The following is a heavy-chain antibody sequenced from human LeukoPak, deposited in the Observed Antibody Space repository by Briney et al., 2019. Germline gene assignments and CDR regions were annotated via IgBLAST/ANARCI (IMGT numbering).Heavy chain of an antibody. V-gene: IGHV1-69*13. CDR1: GGTFTVHG. Sequence: SVKLSSKASGGTFTVHGFSWVRQAPGQGLEWMGGIIRFFGTVNYTHTFDGRVTISADESTSTVYLALNSLTAEDTAVYYCARDDISTDGTAHWFDPWGQGTLVIVSS. CDR2: IIRFFGTV. CDR3: ARDDISTDGTAHWFDP. J-gene: IGHJ5*02. D-gene: IGHD5-24*01.